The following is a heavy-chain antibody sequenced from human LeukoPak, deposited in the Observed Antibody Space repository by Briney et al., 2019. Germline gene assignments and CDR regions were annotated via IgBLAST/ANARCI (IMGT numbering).Heavy chain of an antibody. J-gene: IGHJ4*02. Sequence: SVKVSCKVSGYTLTELSMHWVRQAPGQGLEWMGGIIPIFGTANYAQKFQGRVTITTDESTSTAYMELSSLRSEDTAVYYCARVESGYDLGFDYWGQGTLVTVSS. CDR1: GYTLTELS. D-gene: IGHD5-12*01. CDR3: ARVESGYDLGFDY. CDR2: IIPIFGTA. V-gene: IGHV1-69*05.